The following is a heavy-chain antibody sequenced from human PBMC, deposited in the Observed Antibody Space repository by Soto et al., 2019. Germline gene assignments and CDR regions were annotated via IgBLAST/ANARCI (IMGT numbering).Heavy chain of an antibody. J-gene: IGHJ6*02. V-gene: IGHV3-23*01. CDR1: GFTFSSYA. CDR3: AKPSDYYYDYGMDV. Sequence: GGSLRLSCAASGFTFSSYAMSWVRQAPGKGLEWVSAISGSGGSTYYADSVKGRFTISRDNSKNTLYLQMNSLRAEVTAVYYCAKPSDYYYDYGMDVWGQGTTVTVSS. CDR2: ISGSGGST.